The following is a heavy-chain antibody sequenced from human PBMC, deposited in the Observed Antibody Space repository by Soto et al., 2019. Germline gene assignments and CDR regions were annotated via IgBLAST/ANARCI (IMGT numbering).Heavy chain of an antibody. CDR3: AREVRRVYSGSYPIDY. V-gene: IGHV3-11*01. CDR2: ISSSGSTI. D-gene: IGHD1-26*01. Sequence: GGSLRLSCAASGFTFSDYYMSWIRQAPGKGLEWVSYISSSGSTIYYADSVKGRFTISRDNAKNSLYLQMNSLRAEDTAVYYCAREVRRVYSGSYPIDYWGQGTMVTVSS. CDR1: GFTFSDYY. J-gene: IGHJ4*02.